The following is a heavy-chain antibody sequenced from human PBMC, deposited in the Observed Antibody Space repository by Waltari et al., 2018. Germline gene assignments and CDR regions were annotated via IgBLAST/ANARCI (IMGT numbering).Heavy chain of an antibody. D-gene: IGHD6-13*01. J-gene: IGHJ5*02. CDR2: IYHSGST. CDR1: GYSISSGYY. CDR3: ARPKEQLVLGWFDP. Sequence: QVQLQESGPGLVKPSETLSLTCAVSGYSISSGYYWAWIRQPPGKGLEWIGSIYHSGSTYYNPSLKSRVTISVDTSKNQFSLKLSSVTAADTAVYYCARPKEQLVLGWFDPWGQGTLVTVSS. V-gene: IGHV4-38-2*01.